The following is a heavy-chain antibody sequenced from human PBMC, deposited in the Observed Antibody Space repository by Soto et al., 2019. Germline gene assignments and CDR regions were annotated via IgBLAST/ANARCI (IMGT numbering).Heavy chain of an antibody. CDR2: ISSSSSTI. CDR1: GFTFSSYS. CDR3: ARGLKGYYFDY. J-gene: IGHJ4*02. V-gene: IGHV3-48*01. Sequence: EVQLVESGGGLVQPGGSLRLSCAASGFTFSSYSMNWVRQAPGKGLEWVSYISSSSSTIHYADSVKGGFTISKDGAKNSLYLKMDSQRAEDTAVYYCARGLKGYYFDYWGQGTLVTVSS.